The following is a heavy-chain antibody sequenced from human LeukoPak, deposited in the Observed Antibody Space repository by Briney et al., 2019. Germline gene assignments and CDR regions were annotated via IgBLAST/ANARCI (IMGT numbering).Heavy chain of an antibody. D-gene: IGHD3-22*01. J-gene: IGHJ4*02. CDR3: ARTYYYDSSDYSALGY. V-gene: IGHV3-21*01. Sequence: GGSLRLSCAASGFTFSTYSMTWVRQAPGGGLECVSSITSTAYIYYADSVKGRFTISRDNAKNSLYLQMNSLRAEDTAVYYCARTYYYDSSDYSALGYWGQGTLVTVSS. CDR1: GFTFSTYS. CDR2: ITSTAYI.